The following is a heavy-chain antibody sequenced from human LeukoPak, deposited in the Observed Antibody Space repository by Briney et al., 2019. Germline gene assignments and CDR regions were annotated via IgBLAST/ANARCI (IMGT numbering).Heavy chain of an antibody. CDR2: INPNSGAT. D-gene: IGHD3-22*01. J-gene: IGHJ4*02. CDR1: GYTFTAYY. V-gene: IGHV1-2*02. Sequence: ASVKVSCKASGYTFTAYYIHWVRQAPGQGLEWMGWINPNSGATDYAQNFQGRVTLTWDTSIGTASMELSRLRSDDTAVYYCARAYDYYDSSGYYLDYWGQGTLVTVSS. CDR3: ARAYDYYDSSGYYLDY.